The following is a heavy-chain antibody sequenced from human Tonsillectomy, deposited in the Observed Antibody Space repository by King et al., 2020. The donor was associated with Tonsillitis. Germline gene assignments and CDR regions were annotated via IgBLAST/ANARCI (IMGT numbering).Heavy chain of an antibody. V-gene: IGHV4-59*08. D-gene: IGHD6-19*01. J-gene: IGHJ4*02. CDR3: VRHEGQWLAYFDY. Sequence: VQLQESGPGLVKPSETLSLTCSIAGGSISTYYWSWIRQPPGKGLGWIGYIYYSGRTNYNPSLKSRVTISVDTPKNQFSLKLISVTAADTAVYYCVRHEGQWLAYFDYWGQGALVTVSS. CDR1: GGSISTYY. CDR2: IYYSGRT.